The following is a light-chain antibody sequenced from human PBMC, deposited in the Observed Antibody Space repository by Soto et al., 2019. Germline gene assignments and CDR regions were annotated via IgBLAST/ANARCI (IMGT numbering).Light chain of an antibody. V-gene: IGLV2-8*01. Sequence: QSALTQPASVSGSPGQSVTISCTGTSSDVGANNYVSWYQQHPGKAPKLMIYEVTKRPSGVPDRFSGSKSGNTASLTVSGLQAEDEADYYCSSYAGTNRVFGTGTKVTVL. J-gene: IGLJ1*01. CDR2: EVT. CDR1: SSDVGANNY. CDR3: SSYAGTNRV.